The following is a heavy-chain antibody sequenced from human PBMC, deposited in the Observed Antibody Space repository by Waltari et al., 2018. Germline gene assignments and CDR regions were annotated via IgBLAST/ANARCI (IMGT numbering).Heavy chain of an antibody. CDR1: GGSISSSSYY. CDR2: IYYSGST. V-gene: IGHV4-39*01. J-gene: IGHJ4*02. Sequence: QLQLQESGPGLVKPSETLSLTCTVSGGSISSSSYYWGWIRQPPGKGLEWIGCIYYSGSTYYNPSLKSRVTISVDTSKNQFSLKLSSVTAADTAVYYCASTVYYDSSGWTYYFDYWGQGTLVTVSS. CDR3: ASTVYYDSSGWTYYFDY. D-gene: IGHD3-22*01.